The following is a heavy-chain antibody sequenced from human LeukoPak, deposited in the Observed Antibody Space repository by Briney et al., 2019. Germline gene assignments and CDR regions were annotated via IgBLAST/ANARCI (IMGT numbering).Heavy chain of an antibody. CDR3: AKEIEDSSSSSGLWVFFDP. Sequence: PGGSLRLSCAASGFTFSSYSMNWVRQAPGKGLEWVSAISGSGGSTYYADSVKGRFTISRDNSKNTLYLQMNSLRAEDTAVYYCAKEIEDSSSSSGLWVFFDPWGQGTLVTVSS. J-gene: IGHJ5*02. CDR2: ISGSGGST. V-gene: IGHV3-23*01. D-gene: IGHD6-6*01. CDR1: GFTFSSYS.